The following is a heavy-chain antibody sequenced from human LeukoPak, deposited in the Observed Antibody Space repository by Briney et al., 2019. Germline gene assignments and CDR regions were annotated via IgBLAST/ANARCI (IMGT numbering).Heavy chain of an antibody. CDR2: IWYDGSNK. D-gene: IGHD3-10*01. J-gene: IGHJ4*02. Sequence: GGSLRLSCAASGFTFSSYGMHWVRQAPGKGLEWVAVIWYDGSNKYYADSVKGRFTISRDDSKNTLYLRMNSLRAEDTAVYYCAKSYHYYGSSIDYWGQGTLVTVSS. V-gene: IGHV3-33*06. CDR1: GFTFSSYG. CDR3: AKSYHYYGSSIDY.